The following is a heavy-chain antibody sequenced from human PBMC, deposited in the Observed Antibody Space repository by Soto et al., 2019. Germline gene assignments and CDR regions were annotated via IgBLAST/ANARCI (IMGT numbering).Heavy chain of an antibody. CDR2: INPSGGST. D-gene: IGHD3-22*01. CDR3: ARADYYGSSGYHLDY. J-gene: IGHJ4*02. CDR1: GYPFTNFY. Sequence: QVQVAQSGAEVKRPGASVKVSCWASGYPFTNFYIHWVRQAPGQGLEWMGIINPSGGSTAYAQKFLGRVIMTRDTSTCTVYMEVSSLRSEDTAVYYCARADYYGSSGYHLDYWGQGTLVTVSS. V-gene: IGHV1-46*01.